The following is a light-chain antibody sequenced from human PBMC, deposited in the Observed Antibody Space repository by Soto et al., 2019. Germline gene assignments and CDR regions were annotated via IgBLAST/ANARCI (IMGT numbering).Light chain of an antibody. J-gene: IGKJ1*01. Sequence: GDRVTITCRASQSISSWLAWYQQKPGKAPKLLIYDASSLESGVPSRFSGSGSGTEFTLTSSSLQPDDFATYYCQQYNRYSGTFGQGTKVDIK. V-gene: IGKV1-5*01. CDR2: DAS. CDR3: QQYNRYSGT. CDR1: QSISSW.